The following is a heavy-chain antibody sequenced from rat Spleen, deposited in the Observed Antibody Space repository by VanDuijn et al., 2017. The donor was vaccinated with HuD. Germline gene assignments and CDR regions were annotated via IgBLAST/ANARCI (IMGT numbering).Heavy chain of an antibody. V-gene: IGHV2-30*01. Sequence: QVQLKESGPGLVQPSQTLSLTCTVSGFSLTSYNVHWVRQPTGKGLEWMGIIWGDGSTNYNSALKSRLSISRDTSKSQVFLTMNSLQTDDTGTYYCTRDLLYYYDGSPFDYWGQGVMVTVSS. CDR3: TRDLLYYYDGSPFDY. D-gene: IGHD1-12*03. J-gene: IGHJ2*01. CDR2: IWGDGST. CDR1: GFSLTSYN.